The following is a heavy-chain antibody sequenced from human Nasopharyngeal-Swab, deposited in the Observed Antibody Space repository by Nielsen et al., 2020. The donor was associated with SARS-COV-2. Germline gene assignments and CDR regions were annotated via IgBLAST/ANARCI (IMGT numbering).Heavy chain of an antibody. Sequence: AGSLRLSCAASGFTFSSYGMHWVRQAPGKGLEWVAVIWYDGSNKYYADSVKGRFTISRDNSKNTLYLQMNSLRAEDTAVYYCARDPNFDPSGNMDVWGKGTTVTVSS. CDR2: IWYDGSNK. V-gene: IGHV3-33*01. CDR3: ARDPNFDPSGNMDV. D-gene: IGHD3-9*01. J-gene: IGHJ6*03. CDR1: GFTFSSYG.